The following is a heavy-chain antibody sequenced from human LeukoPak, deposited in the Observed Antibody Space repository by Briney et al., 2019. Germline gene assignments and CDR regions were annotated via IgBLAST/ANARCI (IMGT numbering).Heavy chain of an antibody. CDR3: ARDLPVQTDSSSWHGLGY. CDR2: ISYDGSNK. Sequence: GGSLRLSCAASGFTFSSYAMHWVRQAPGKGLEWVAVISYDGSNKYYADSVKGRFTISRDNSKNTLYLQMNSLRAEDTAVYYCARDLPVQTDSSSWHGLGYWGQGTLVTVSS. D-gene: IGHD6-13*01. V-gene: IGHV3-30-3*01. CDR1: GFTFSSYA. J-gene: IGHJ4*02.